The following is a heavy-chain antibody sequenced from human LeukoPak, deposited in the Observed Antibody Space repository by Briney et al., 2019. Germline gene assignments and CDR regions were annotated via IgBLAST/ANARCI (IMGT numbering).Heavy chain of an antibody. J-gene: IGHJ4*02. Sequence: PGGSLRLSCTTSGFTFGDYAMSWVRQAPGKGLEWVGNINQDGSERNYVDSVKGRFTISRDNAKNSLFLQMNSLRVEDTAVYYCARGYWNFDYWGQGTLVTVSS. CDR1: GFTFGDYA. CDR3: ARGYWNFDY. CDR2: INQDGSER. V-gene: IGHV3-7*04. D-gene: IGHD2-21*01.